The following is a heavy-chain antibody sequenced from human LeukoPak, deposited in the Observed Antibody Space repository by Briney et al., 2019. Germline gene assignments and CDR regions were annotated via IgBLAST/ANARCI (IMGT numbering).Heavy chain of an antibody. J-gene: IGHJ4*02. V-gene: IGHV4-31*03. CDR3: ARGKVVVILPLYFDY. D-gene: IGHD3-22*01. CDR1: GGSISSGGYY. CDR2: IYYSGST. Sequence: SETQSLTCTVSGGSISSGGYYWSWIRQHPGKGLEWIGYIYYSGSTYYNPSLKSRVTISVDTSKNQFSLKLSSVTAADTAVYHCARGKVVVILPLYFDYWGQGTLVTVSS.